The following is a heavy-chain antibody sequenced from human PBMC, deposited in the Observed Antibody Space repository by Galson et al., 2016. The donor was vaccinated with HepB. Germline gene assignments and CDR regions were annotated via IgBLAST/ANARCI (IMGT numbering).Heavy chain of an antibody. D-gene: IGHD6-13*01. CDR1: GYTFTGSY. CDR3: ARGGGSSWFRA. Sequence: SVKVSCKASGYTFTGSYMHWVRQAPGQGLEWMGWINPNSGNPKNAQNLQGRVSKTRDTSISTAYIELSRLRSEDTAVYYCARGGGSSWFRAWGQGTLVIVSS. J-gene: IGHJ4*02. V-gene: IGHV1-2*02. CDR2: INPNSGNP.